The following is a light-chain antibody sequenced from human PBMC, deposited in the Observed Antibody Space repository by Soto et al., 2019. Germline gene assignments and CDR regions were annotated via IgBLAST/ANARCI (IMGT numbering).Light chain of an antibody. Sequence: QSVLTQAPSVSGAPGQRVTISCTGSSSNIGADYDVLWYQQFPRAAPKLLIYADSNRPSGVPDRFSGSKSGTSASLAITGLQAEDEADYYCQSYASSLGAVVFGGGTQLTVL. CDR1: SSNIGADYD. CDR3: QSYASSLGAVV. CDR2: ADS. J-gene: IGLJ7*01. V-gene: IGLV1-40*01.